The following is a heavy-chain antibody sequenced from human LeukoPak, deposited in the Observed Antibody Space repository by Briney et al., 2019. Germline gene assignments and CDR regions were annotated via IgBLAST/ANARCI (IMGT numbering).Heavy chain of an antibody. Sequence: PGGSLRLSCAASGFTFSSYEMNWVRQAPGKGLEWVSYISSSGNTIYFADSVKGRFTISRDNAKNSLYLQMNSLRTEDTAFYYCAKDRYCSSTRCFAPADHWGQGTLVTVSS. CDR1: GFTFSSYE. V-gene: IGHV3-48*03. J-gene: IGHJ4*02. CDR2: ISSSGNTI. D-gene: IGHD2-2*01. CDR3: AKDRYCSSTRCFAPADH.